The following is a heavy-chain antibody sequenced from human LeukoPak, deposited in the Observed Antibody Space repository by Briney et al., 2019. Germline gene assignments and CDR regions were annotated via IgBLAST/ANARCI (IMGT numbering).Heavy chain of an antibody. CDR3: ARGPGRSGGNC. V-gene: IGHV3-30*04. CDR2: ISYDGGNI. CDR1: GFTFQDYA. J-gene: IGHJ4*02. D-gene: IGHD2-15*01. Sequence: PGRSLRLSCAPSGFTFQDYAMHWVRQAPGKGLQWVALISYDGGNIYYGDSVRGRFIISRDNSKNMLYLQMNSLTIEDTPVYYCARGPGRSGGNCWGQGALVTVSS.